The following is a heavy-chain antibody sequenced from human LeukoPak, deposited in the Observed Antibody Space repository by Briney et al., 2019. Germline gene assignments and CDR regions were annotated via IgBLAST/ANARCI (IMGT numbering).Heavy chain of an antibody. CDR3: VRYLSGWYYFDY. Sequence: GGSLRLSCAASGFTFSTYGMRWVRQAPGKGLEWVSTIPASGGNTYYADSVEGRFTISRDNSKNTLYLQMNSLTAEDTAIYYCVRYLSGWYYFDYWGQGTLVTVSS. J-gene: IGHJ4*02. V-gene: IGHV3-23*01. D-gene: IGHD6-19*01. CDR1: GFTFSTYG. CDR2: IPASGGNT.